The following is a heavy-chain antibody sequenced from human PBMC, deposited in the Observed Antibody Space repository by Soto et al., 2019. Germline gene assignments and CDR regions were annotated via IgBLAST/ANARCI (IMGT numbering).Heavy chain of an antibody. D-gene: IGHD3-3*01. V-gene: IGHV1-69*06. J-gene: IGHJ6*02. CDR3: ARDQRRFFEWSQAYYGMDV. CDR2: IIPIFGTA. Sequence: GASVKVSCKASGGTFSSYAISWVRQAPGQGLEWMGGIIPIFGTANYAQKFQGRVTITADKSTSTAYMELSSLRSEDTAVYYCARDQRRFFEWSQAYYGMDVWGQGTTVTVSS. CDR1: GGTFSSYA.